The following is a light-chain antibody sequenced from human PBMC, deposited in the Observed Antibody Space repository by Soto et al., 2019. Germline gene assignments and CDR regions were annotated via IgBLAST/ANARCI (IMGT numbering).Light chain of an antibody. Sequence: EIVLTQSPGTLSLPPGERATLSCRASQSVSNNYLAWYQQKPGQAPRLLIYGASTRATGIPARFSGSGSGTEFTLTINNLQSEDFAVYYCQQYNNWPPFTFGPGTKVDNK. CDR3: QQYNNWPPFT. J-gene: IGKJ3*01. CDR1: QSVSNN. V-gene: IGKV3-15*01. CDR2: GAS.